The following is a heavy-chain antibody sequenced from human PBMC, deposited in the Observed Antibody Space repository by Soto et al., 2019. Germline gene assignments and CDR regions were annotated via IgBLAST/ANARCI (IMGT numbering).Heavy chain of an antibody. Sequence: WVRQPPGKGLEWIGSIYYSGSTYYNPSLKSRVTISVDTSKNQFSLKLSSVTAADTAVYYCARHERGNLPLIDYWGQGTLVTVSS. D-gene: IGHD4-4*01. CDR2: IYYSGST. V-gene: IGHV4-39*01. CDR3: ARHERGNLPLIDY. J-gene: IGHJ4*02.